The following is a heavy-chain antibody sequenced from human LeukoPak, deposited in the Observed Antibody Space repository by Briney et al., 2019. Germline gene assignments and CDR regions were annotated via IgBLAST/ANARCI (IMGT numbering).Heavy chain of an antibody. CDR2: ISPDGSNQ. V-gene: IGHV3-30*03. J-gene: IGHJ4*02. D-gene: IGHD6-19*01. CDR1: GPTFSSHA. CDR3: ARDLYSSGWYYLDY. Sequence: PGRSLRLSCAASGPTFSSHAVHWVRQAPGKGLEWVGAISPDGSNQYYIDSVKGRFTISRDNAKNSLYLQMNSLRAEDTAVYYCARDLYSSGWYYLDYWGQGTLVTVSS.